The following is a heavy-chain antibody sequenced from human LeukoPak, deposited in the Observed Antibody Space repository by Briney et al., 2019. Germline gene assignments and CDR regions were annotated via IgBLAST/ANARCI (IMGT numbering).Heavy chain of an antibody. CDR2: INPSGGST. D-gene: IGHD6-6*01. V-gene: IGHV1-46*01. J-gene: IGHJ4*02. CDR1: GYTFTSYY. CDR3: ARDKGGIAAHFDY. Sequence: GPSVKVSCKASGYTFTSYYMNWVRQAPGQGLEWIGIINPSGGSTSYAQKFQGRVTMTRDTSTSTVYMELSSLRSEDTAVYYCARDKGGIAAHFDYWGQGTLVTVSS.